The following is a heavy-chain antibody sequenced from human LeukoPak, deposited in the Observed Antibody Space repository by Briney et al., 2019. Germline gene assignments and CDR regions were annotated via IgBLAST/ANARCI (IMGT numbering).Heavy chain of an antibody. V-gene: IGHV3-11*04. CDR3: ARERTPKYYYGSGSFDRYFDY. CDR2: ISSSGYTL. D-gene: IGHD3-10*01. CDR1: GFTLSDYY. J-gene: IGHJ4*02. Sequence: GGSLRLSCAASGFTLSDYYMNWIRQAPGKGLEWVSFISSSGYTLYYSDPVKGRFTISRDNTKNSLYLQMNSLRAEDTAVYYCARERTPKYYYGSGSFDRYFDYWGQGTLVTVS.